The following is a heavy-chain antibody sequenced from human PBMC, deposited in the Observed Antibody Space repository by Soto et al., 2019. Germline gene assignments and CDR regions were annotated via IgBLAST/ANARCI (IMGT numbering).Heavy chain of an antibody. CDR3: ARGRRSSSWSWFAP. J-gene: IGHJ5*02. CDR2: INPSGGST. D-gene: IGHD6-13*01. Sequence: GASVEXASKASGYTLTSYEIHGVLKDAGQGLEGMGIINPSGGSTSYAQKFQGRVTMTRDTSTSTVYMELSSLRSEDTAVYYCARGRRSSSWSWFAPWGQGTLVPVSS. V-gene: IGHV1-46*03. CDR1: GYTLTSYE.